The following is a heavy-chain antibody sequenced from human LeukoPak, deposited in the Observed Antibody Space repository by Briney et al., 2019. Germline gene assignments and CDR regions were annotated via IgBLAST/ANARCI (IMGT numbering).Heavy chain of an antibody. CDR2: IYYSGST. Sequence: SETLYLTCTVSGGSISSSSYYWGWIRQPPGKGLEWIGSIYYSGSTYYNPSLKSRVTISVDTSKNQFSLKLSSVTAADTAVYYCARRPPPYYYDSSGYEPPFDYWGQGTLVTVSS. V-gene: IGHV4-39*01. CDR1: GGSISSSSYY. CDR3: ARRPPPYYYDSSGYEPPFDY. J-gene: IGHJ4*02. D-gene: IGHD3-22*01.